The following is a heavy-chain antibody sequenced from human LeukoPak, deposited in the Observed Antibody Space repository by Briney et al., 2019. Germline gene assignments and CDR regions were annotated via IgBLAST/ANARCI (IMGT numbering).Heavy chain of an antibody. D-gene: IGHD3-10*01. Sequence: GGSLRLSCAASGFTFSSYWMSWVRQAPGKGLEWVASIKQDGREKYYVDSVKGRFTISRDSAKNSLYLQMNSLRAEEKAVYYCAREGRFGDLDRHPVDIWGQGKMVTVSS. CDR3: AREGRFGDLDRHPVDI. CDR2: IKQDGREK. CDR1: GFTFSSYW. J-gene: IGHJ3*02. V-gene: IGHV3-7*01.